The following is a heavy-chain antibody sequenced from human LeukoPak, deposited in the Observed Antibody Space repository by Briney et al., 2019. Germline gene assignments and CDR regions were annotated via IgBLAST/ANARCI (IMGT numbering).Heavy chain of an antibody. CDR1: GLSLSTTGLG. D-gene: IGHD6-19*01. CDR3: AHSADGGWNPLVQ. J-gene: IGHJ4*02. Sequence: SRPTLVNPTQTPTLTCTFSGLSLSTTGLGVGWMREPPGKAVEWLALIYGDDGKRYSPSLNSRLTITKDTSKNRVVLTMTNMDPVDTATYYCAHSADGGWNPLVQWGQGTLVTVSS. CDR2: IYGDDGK. V-gene: IGHV2-5*02.